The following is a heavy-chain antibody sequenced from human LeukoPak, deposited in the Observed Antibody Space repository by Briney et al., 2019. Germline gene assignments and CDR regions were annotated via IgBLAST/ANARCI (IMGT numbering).Heavy chain of an antibody. CDR1: GGTSSSYA. CDR2: IIPIFGTA. Sequence: GGSLRLSCAASGGTSSSYAISWVRQAPGQGLEWMGRIIPIFGTANYAQKFQGRVTITADEFTSTAYMELSSLRSEDTAVYYCAVGASGSGWSHFDYWGQGTLVTVSS. J-gene: IGHJ4*02. CDR3: AVGASGSGWSHFDY. D-gene: IGHD6-19*01. V-gene: IGHV1-69*15.